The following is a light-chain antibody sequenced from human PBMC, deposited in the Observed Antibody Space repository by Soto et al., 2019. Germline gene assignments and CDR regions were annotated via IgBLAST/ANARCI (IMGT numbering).Light chain of an antibody. J-gene: IGLJ1*01. CDR2: EVS. V-gene: IGLV2-8*01. CDR1: SSDVGAYNY. CDR3: SSYAGSNTYV. Sequence: QSVLTQPPSASGSPGQSVTISCTGTSSDVGAYNYVSWYQQHPGKAPKLMIYEVSKRPSGVPDRFSGSKPGNTASLTVSGLQAEDETDYYCSSYAGSNTYVFGTGTKVTVL.